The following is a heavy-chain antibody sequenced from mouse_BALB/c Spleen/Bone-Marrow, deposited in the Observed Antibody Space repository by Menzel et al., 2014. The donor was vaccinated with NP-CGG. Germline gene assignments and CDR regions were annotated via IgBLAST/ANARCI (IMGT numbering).Heavy chain of an antibody. Sequence: VHLQQSGTELAKPGASVKMSCKASGYTFTSYWIHWIKQRPGQGLEWIGYINPITGYTEYNQKFKDKATLTADKSSSTAYIQLSSLTSDDSAVYYCARNYDYDGGYCAMDYWGQGTSVTVSS. V-gene: IGHV1-7*01. CDR1: GYTFTSYW. D-gene: IGHD2-4*01. CDR3: ARNYDYDGGYCAMDY. J-gene: IGHJ4*01. CDR2: INPITGYT.